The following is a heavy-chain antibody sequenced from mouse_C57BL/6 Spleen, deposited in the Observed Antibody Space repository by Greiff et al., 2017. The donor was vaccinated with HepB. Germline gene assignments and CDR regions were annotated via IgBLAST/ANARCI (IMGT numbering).Heavy chain of an antibody. V-gene: IGHV3-6*01. CDR2: ISYDGSN. J-gene: IGHJ4*01. CDR3: ARWGLGYYYAMDY. D-gene: IGHD4-1*01. CDR1: GYSITSGYY. Sequence: EVKLQESGPGLVKPSQSLSLTCSVTGYSITSGYYWNWIRQFPGNKLEWMGYISYDGSNNYNPSLKNRISITRDTSKNQFFLKLNSVTTEDTATYYCARWGLGYYYAMDYWGQGTSVTVSS.